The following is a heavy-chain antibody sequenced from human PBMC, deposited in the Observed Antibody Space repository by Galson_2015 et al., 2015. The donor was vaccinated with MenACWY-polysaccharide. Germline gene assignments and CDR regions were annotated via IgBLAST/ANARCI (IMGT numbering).Heavy chain of an antibody. CDR2: ISAGGSTT. D-gene: IGHD3-10*01. CDR3: ATSGGSSPTLTYFDY. J-gene: IGHJ4*02. CDR1: GFTFSTSA. Sequence: SLRLSCAASGFTFSTSAMNWVRQAPGKGLEWVSTISAGGSTTYYADSVKGRFTISRDNSKNTLYVQMNNLGAEDTAVYYRATSGGSSPTLTYFDYWGQGILVTVSS. V-gene: IGHV3-23*01.